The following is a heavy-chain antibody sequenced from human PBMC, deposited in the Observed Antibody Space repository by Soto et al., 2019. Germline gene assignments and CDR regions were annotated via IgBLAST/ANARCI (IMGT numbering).Heavy chain of an antibody. CDR1: GFTFSSYA. Sequence: PGGSLRLSCAASGFTFSSYAMSWVRQAPGKGLEWVSAISGSGGSTYYADSVKGRFTISRDNSKNTLYLQMNSLRAEDTAVYYCAKVGGYCSSTSCLYDYRAQRTLVTVSS. D-gene: IGHD2-2*01. CDR3: AKVGGYCSSTSCLYDY. CDR2: ISGSGGST. V-gene: IGHV3-23*01. J-gene: IGHJ4*02.